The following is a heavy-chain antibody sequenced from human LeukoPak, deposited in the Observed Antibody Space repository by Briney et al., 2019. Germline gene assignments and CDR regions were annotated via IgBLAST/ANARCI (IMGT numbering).Heavy chain of an antibody. V-gene: IGHV4-34*01. CDR2: INHSGST. CDR1: GGSFGGYY. Sequence: SQTLSLTCAVYGGSFGGYYWSWIRQPPGKGLEWIGEINHSGSTNYNPSLKSRVTISVDTSKNQFSLKLSSVTAADTAVYYCARVGCSSTSCYRHYYYYMDVWGKGTTVTVSS. J-gene: IGHJ6*03. CDR3: ARVGCSSTSCYRHYYYYMDV. D-gene: IGHD2-2*01.